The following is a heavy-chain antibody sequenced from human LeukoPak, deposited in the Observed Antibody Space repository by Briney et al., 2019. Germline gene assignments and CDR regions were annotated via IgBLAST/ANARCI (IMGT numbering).Heavy chain of an antibody. CDR3: ARGFLEWSLHPLAY. D-gene: IGHD3-3*01. V-gene: IGHV1-18*01. J-gene: IGHJ4*02. CDR2: ISAYNGNT. CDR1: GYTFTSYG. Sequence: GASVKVSCKASGYTFTSYGISWVRQAPGQGLEWMGWISAYNGNTNYAQKFQGRVTVTKETSTSTVYMELRSLKSDDTAVYYCARGFLEWSLHPLAYWGQGTLVTVSS.